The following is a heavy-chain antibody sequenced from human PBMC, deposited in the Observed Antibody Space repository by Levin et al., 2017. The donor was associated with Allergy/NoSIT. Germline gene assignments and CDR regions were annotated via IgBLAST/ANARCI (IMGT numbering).Heavy chain of an antibody. V-gene: IGHV3-30-3*01. Sequence: GGSLRLSCAASGFTFSSYAMHWVRQAPGKGLEWVAVISYDGSNKYYADSVKGRFTISRDNSKNTLYLQMNSLRAEDTAVYYCARDKKVVVIKAGLGYWGQGTLVTVSS. J-gene: IGHJ4*02. CDR2: ISYDGSNK. CDR3: ARDKKVVVIKAGLGY. D-gene: IGHD3-22*01. CDR1: GFTFSSYA.